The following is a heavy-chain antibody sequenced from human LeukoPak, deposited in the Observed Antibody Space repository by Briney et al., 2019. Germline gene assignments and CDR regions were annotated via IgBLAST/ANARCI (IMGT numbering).Heavy chain of an antibody. V-gene: IGHV3-9*01. J-gene: IGHJ5*02. Sequence: GGSLRLSCAASGFTFDDYAMHWVRQAPGKGLEWVSGISWNSGSIGYADSVKGRFTISRDNAKNMLYLQMNSLRADDTAVYYCAKILGESPRWFDPWGQGTLVTVSS. CDR1: GFTFDDYA. D-gene: IGHD3-10*01. CDR2: ISWNSGSI. CDR3: AKILGESPRWFDP.